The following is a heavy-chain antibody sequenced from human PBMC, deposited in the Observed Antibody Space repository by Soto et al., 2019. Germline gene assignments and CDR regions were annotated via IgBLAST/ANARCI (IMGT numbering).Heavy chain of an antibody. D-gene: IGHD6-25*01. CDR2: ISSSGDSR. J-gene: IGHJ3*02. Sequence: EVKMLESGGGLVQPGGSLRLSCAASGFTFNSCATSWVRQAPGKGLEWVAAISSSGDSRYYADSVNGRFTISRDNSKITLYLQMNSLRAEDAAIYYCAKDKRLPHDVFDIWGQGTMVTVSS. CDR1: GFTFNSCA. CDR3: AKDKRLPHDVFDI. V-gene: IGHV3-23*01.